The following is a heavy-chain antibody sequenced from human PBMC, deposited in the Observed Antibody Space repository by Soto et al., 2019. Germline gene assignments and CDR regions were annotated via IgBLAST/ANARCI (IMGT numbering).Heavy chain of an antibody. D-gene: IGHD3-22*01. CDR3: TTGLSNGYYNFDY. V-gene: IGHV3-15*01. CDR2: IKGEADGGTT. J-gene: IGHJ4*02. Sequence: GGSLRLSCAVSGFTFSNAWMSWVRQAPGKGLEWVGRIKGEADGGTTDYAAPVKGRITISRDHSKDTLYLQMNSLKTEDTAVYYCTTGLSNGYYNFDYWGQGTQVTVSS. CDR1: GFTFSNAW.